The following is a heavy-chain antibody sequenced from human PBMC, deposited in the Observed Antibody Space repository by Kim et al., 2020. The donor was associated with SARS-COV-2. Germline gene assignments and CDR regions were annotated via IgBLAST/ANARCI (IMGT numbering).Heavy chain of an antibody. J-gene: IGHJ5*02. D-gene: IGHD3-3*01. CDR1: GFSFNNYG. V-gene: IGHV3-30*03. CDR3: ARPGRDFWSGYFTRRWINT. Sequence: PGGSLRLSCAASGFSFNNYGMHWVRQAPGKGLEWVALISYDGSKTYYADTVKGRFTISRDNSRSTLYLQMDSLRPEDTAIYYCARPGRDFWSGYFTRRWINTWGQGTLVTVSS. CDR2: ISYDGSKT.